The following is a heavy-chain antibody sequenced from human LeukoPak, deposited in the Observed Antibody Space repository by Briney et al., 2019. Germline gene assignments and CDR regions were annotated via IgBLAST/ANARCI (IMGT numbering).Heavy chain of an antibody. CDR2: IYYNGNT. V-gene: IGHV4-59*12. D-gene: IGHD1-26*01. CDR3: ARMGGASRSTYYFND. J-gene: IGHJ4*02. Sequence: SETPSLTCTVSGGSISGYYCSWIRQPPGKGLEWVGSIYYNGNTDYNPSLGNRVTMSVDTSKNKFSLRLSSVTAADTAVYYCARMGGASRSTYYFNDWGQGTLVTVSS. CDR1: GGSISGYY.